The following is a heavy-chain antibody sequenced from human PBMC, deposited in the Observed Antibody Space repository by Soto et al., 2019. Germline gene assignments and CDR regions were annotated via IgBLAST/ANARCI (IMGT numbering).Heavy chain of an antibody. D-gene: IGHD6-13*01. V-gene: IGHV5-51*01. CDR2: IYPGDSDT. Sequence: PGESLKISCKGSGYSFTSYWIGWVRQMPGKGLEWMGIIYPGDSDTRYSPSFQGQVTISADKSIITAYLQWSSLKASDTAMYYCATRVQDPGKYYYGMDVWGQGTTVTVSS. J-gene: IGHJ6*02. CDR1: GYSFTSYW. CDR3: ATRVQDPGKYYYGMDV.